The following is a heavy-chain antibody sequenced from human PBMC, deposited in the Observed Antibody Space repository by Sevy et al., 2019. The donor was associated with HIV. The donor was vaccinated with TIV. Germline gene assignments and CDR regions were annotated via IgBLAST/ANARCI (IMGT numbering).Heavy chain of an antibody. J-gene: IGHJ6*02. D-gene: IGHD6-13*01. V-gene: IGHV1-8*02. CDR3: ARADLDSSTFFYSYGMDV. CDR2: MNPESGRR. CDR1: GYTFSGYD. Sequence: ASVKVSCKASGYTFSGYDINWVRQATGQGLEWMGWMNPESGRRGYAPKFQGRVTMNTNTSIDTAYMELRRLRSEDSAVYYCARADLDSSTFFYSYGMDVWGQGTTVTVSS.